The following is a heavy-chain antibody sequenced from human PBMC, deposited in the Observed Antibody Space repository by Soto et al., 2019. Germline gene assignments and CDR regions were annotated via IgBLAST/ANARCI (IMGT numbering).Heavy chain of an antibody. Sequence: GGSLRLSCAPSGFTFSSYSMSCVRQAPGQWLEWVSSTSSSSNRYYADSVKGRFTSAGDNAKNSLYVQMNSLRAKDTAVDYCTRDNVDSGGYYAQLDDWGQGT. CDR3: TRDNVDSGGYYAQLDD. J-gene: IGHJ4*02. D-gene: IGHD3-22*01. CDR2: TSSSSNR. CDR1: GFTFSSYS. V-gene: IGHV3-21*01.